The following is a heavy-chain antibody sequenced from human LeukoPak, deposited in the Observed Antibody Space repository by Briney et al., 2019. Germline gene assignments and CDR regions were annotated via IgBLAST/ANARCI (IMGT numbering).Heavy chain of an antibody. CDR1: GFTFDDYA. CDR2: ISWNSVSI. CDR3: AKDMSVEYSSSSGFDY. V-gene: IGHV3-9*03. J-gene: IGHJ4*02. Sequence: GRSLRLSCAASGFTFDDYAMHWVRQAPGKGLEWVSGISWNSVSIGYADSVKGRFTISRDNAKNSLYLQMNSLRAEDMVLYYCAKDMSVEYSSSSGFDYWGQGTLVTVSS. D-gene: IGHD6-6*01.